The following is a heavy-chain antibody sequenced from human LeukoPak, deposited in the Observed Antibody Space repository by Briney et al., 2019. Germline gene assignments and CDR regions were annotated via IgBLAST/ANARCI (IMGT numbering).Heavy chain of an antibody. CDR2: IYPGDSDT. V-gene: IGHV5-51*01. Sequence: GESLKISCKGSGYTYTSYWIGWVRQMPGKGLEWMGIIYPGDSDTRYSPSFQGQVTISADKSISTAYLQWSSLKASDTAIYYCATSESQTRFDYWGQGTLVTVSS. D-gene: IGHD1/OR15-1a*01. J-gene: IGHJ4*02. CDR3: ATSESQTRFDY. CDR1: GYTYTSYW.